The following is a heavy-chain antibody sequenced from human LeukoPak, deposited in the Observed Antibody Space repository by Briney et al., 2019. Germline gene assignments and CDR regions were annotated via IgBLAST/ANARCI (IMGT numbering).Heavy chain of an antibody. CDR3: AKQSRYSSGWYDD. D-gene: IGHD6-19*01. CDR1: GFTFSLYW. Sequence: PGGSLRLSCAASGFTFSLYWMSWVRQAPGKGLEWVSDISGGGGNTYYADSVKGRFTISRDNSKNTLYLQMNSLRAEDTAVYYCAKQSRYSSGWYDDWGQGTLVTVSS. CDR2: ISGGGGNT. V-gene: IGHV3-23*01. J-gene: IGHJ4*02.